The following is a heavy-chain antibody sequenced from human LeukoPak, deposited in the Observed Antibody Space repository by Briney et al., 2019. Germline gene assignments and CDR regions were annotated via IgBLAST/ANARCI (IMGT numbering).Heavy chain of an antibody. CDR1: GGSISNYY. CDR2: IYYSGST. CDR3: ARSPDPLSRFGVGDCSSTSCYTGVDWFDP. Sequence: SETLSLTCTVSGGSISNYYWSWIRQPPGKGLEWIGYIYYSGSTNYNPSLKSRVTMSVDTSKNQFSLKLSSVTAADTAVYYCARSPDPLSRFGVGDCSSTSCYTGVDWFDPWGQGTLVTVSS. J-gene: IGHJ5*02. V-gene: IGHV4-59*12. D-gene: IGHD2-2*02.